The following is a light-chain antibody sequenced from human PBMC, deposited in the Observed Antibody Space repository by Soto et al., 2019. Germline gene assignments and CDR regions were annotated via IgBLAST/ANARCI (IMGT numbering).Light chain of an antibody. CDR2: DVS. V-gene: IGLV2-14*01. CDR3: SSYTSSGTLGV. Sequence: QSALTQPASVSGSPGQSITISCTGTTSDVGGYNYVSWYQQHPGKAPELLIYDVSNRPSGVSNRFSGSKSGNTASLTISGLHAEDEADYYCSSYTSSGTLGVFGGGTKVTVL. J-gene: IGLJ2*01. CDR1: TSDVGGYNY.